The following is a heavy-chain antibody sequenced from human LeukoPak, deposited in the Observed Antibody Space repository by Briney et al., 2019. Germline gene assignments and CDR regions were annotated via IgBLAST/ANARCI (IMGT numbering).Heavy chain of an antibody. V-gene: IGHV4-61*02. CDR3: ARGPAVAFDY. D-gene: IGHD2-2*01. CDR1: GGSISSGSYY. J-gene: IGHJ4*02. Sequence: SQTLSLTCTVSGGSISSGSYYWSWIRQHAGKGLEWIGRIYTSGSTNYNPSLKSRVTISVDTSKNQFSLKLSSVTAADTAVYYCARGPAVAFDYWGQGTLVTVSS. CDR2: IYTSGST.